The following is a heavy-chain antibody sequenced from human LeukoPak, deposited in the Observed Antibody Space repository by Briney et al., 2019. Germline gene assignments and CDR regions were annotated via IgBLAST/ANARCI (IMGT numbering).Heavy chain of an antibody. CDR2: IRYDGSKK. V-gene: IGHV3-30*02. Sequence: GGSLRLSCAASGFTFSSYGMHWVRQAPGKGLEWVAFIRYDGSKKYYADSVKGRFTSSRDNSKNTLYLQMNSLRAEDTAVYYCAKDKTYYYDSSGYSPFFDYWGQGTLVTVSS. D-gene: IGHD3-22*01. CDR1: GFTFSSYG. CDR3: AKDKTYYYDSSGYSPFFDY. J-gene: IGHJ4*02.